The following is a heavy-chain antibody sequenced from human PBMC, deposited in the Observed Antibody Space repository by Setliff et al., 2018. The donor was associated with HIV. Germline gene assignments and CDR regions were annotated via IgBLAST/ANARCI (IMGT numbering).Heavy chain of an antibody. V-gene: IGHV4-59*08. J-gene: IGHJ4*02. D-gene: IGHD5-12*01. Sequence: SETLSLTCTVSGGSISSHYWTWIRQPPGKGLEWIGYTYYTGSTNYNPSLNSRVAIFLDTSKNQFSLRLTSVTAADTAVYYCARQGDGYNLYHVYYFDYWGQGTLVTVSS. CDR3: ARQGDGYNLYHVYYFDY. CDR1: GGSISSHY. CDR2: TYYTGST.